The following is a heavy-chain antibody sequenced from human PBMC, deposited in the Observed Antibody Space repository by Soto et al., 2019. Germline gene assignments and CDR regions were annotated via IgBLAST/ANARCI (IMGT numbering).Heavy chain of an antibody. CDR1: GFTFSSYS. Sequence: GGSLRLSCAASGFTFSSYSMNWVRQAPGKGLEWVSYISSSSSTIYYADSVKGRFTISRDNAKNSLYLQMNSLRDEDTAVYYCARDSRGSYYVDYYYYYMDVWGKGTTVTVSS. CDR3: ARDSRGSYYVDYYYYYMDV. J-gene: IGHJ6*03. CDR2: ISSSSSTI. D-gene: IGHD1-26*01. V-gene: IGHV3-48*02.